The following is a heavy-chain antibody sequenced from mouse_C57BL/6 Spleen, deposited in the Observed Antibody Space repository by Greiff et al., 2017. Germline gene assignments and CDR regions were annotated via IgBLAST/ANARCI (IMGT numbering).Heavy chain of an antibody. Sequence: VQLQQSGPELVQPGASVKISCKASGYAFSSSWLNWVKQRPGKGLEWLGRIYPGDGDTNYNGTFTGQATLTADKSSSTAYMQLSSLTSEDSAVYFCARDDYYGTPFAYWGQGTLVTVSA. D-gene: IGHD1-1*01. V-gene: IGHV1-82*01. J-gene: IGHJ3*01. CDR2: IYPGDGDT. CDR3: ARDDYYGTPFAY. CDR1: GYAFSSSW.